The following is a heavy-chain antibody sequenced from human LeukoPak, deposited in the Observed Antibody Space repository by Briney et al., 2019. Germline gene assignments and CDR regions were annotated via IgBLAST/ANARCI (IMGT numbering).Heavy chain of an antibody. CDR1: GGSISSSSYY. D-gene: IGHD3-22*01. CDR3: ARGGYYYDSSGYRGPFDY. J-gene: IGHJ4*02. CDR2: IYYSGST. Sequence: SETLSLTCTVSGGSISSSSYYWGWIRQPPGKGLEWIGRIYYSGSTYYNPSLKSRVTISVDTSKNQFSLKLSSVTAADTAVYYCARGGYYYDSSGYRGPFDYWGQGTLVTVSS. V-gene: IGHV4-39*07.